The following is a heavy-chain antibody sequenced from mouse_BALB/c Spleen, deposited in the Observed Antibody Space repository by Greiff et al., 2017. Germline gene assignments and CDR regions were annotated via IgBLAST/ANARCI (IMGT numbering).Heavy chain of an antibody. CDR2: IDPENGGT. CDR1: GFNFKDYY. Sequence: EVQLQESGAELVRSGASVKLSCTASGFNFKDYYMHWVKQRPEQGLEWIGWIDPENGGTEYAPKFQGKATMTADTSSNTAYLQLSSLTSEDTAVYYCDAMITADYYAMDYWGQGTSVTVSS. J-gene: IGHJ4*01. CDR3: DAMITADYYAMDY. D-gene: IGHD2-4*01. V-gene: IGHV14-4*02.